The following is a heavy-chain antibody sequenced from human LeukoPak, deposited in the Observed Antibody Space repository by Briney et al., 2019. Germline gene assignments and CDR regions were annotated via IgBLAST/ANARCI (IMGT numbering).Heavy chain of an antibody. CDR2: INPNSGGT. D-gene: IGHD2-2*01. J-gene: IGHJ4*02. CDR1: GYTFTGYY. Sequence: ASVKVSCKASGYTFTGYYMHWVRQAPGQGLEWMGWINPNSGGTNYVQKFQGRVTMTRDTSISTAYMELRSLRSDDTAVYYCARGVGYRSSTSCPPGYWGQGTLVTVSS. CDR3: ARGVGYRSSTSCPPGY. V-gene: IGHV1-2*02.